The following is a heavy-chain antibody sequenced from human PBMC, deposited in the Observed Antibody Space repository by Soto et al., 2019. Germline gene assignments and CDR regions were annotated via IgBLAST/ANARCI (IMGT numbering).Heavy chain of an antibody. J-gene: IGHJ6*02. CDR1: GYTFTTYG. CDR3: AREGEMPYYYYGLDV. CDR2: ISGYDGHT. Sequence: GASVKVSCKASGYTFTTYGITWVRQAPGQGLEWMGWISGYDGHTKYAQKFQGRIIMTTDTSTSTVYMDLRSLRSDDTVVYYCAREGEMPYYYYGLDVWGQGTTVTGSS. D-gene: IGHD3-16*01. V-gene: IGHV1-18*01.